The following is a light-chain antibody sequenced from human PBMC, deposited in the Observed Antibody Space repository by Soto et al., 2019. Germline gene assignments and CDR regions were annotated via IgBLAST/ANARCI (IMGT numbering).Light chain of an antibody. CDR1: SSDIGAYNF. CDR2: DVN. CDR3: TSWTTSTTMI. J-gene: IGLJ2*01. Sequence: QSALTQPASVSGSPGQSITISCTGTSSDIGAYNFVSWYQQHPGKAPKLMLYDVNIRPSGVSNRFSGSKSGHTASPTISGLQAEDEADYYCTSWTTSTTMIFGGGTKLTVL. V-gene: IGLV2-14*03.